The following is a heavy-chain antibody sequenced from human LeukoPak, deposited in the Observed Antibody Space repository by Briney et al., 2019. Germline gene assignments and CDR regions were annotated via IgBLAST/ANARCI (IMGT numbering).Heavy chain of an antibody. J-gene: IGHJ6*02. CDR3: ARGYCSSTRCEGGMDV. Sequence: PGGSLRLSCADSGFTFSDYYMSWIRQAPGKGLEWVSYISSSGSTIYYADSVKGRFTISRDNAKNSLYLQMNSLRAEDTAVYYCARGYCSSTRCEGGMDVWGQGTTVTVSS. D-gene: IGHD2-2*01. V-gene: IGHV3-11*01. CDR2: ISSSGSTI. CDR1: GFTFSDYY.